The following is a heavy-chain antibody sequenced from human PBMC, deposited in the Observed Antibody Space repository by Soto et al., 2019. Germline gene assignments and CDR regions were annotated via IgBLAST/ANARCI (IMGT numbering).Heavy chain of an antibody. Sequence: GGSLRLSCAASGFTFSSYAMSWVRQAPGKGLEWVSAISGSGGSTYYADSVKGRFTISRDNSKNTLYLQMNSLRAEDTVVYYCVLQDWPMDSDYGEIYYFDYWGQGTLVTVSS. CDR2: ISGSGGST. V-gene: IGHV3-23*01. J-gene: IGHJ4*02. CDR1: GFTFSSYA. CDR3: VLQDWPMDSDYGEIYYFDY. D-gene: IGHD4-17*01.